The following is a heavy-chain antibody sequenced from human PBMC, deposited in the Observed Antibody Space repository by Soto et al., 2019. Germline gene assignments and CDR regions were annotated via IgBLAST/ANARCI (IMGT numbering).Heavy chain of an antibody. J-gene: IGHJ6*02. Sequence: ASVKVSCKASGYTFTSYGISWVRQAPGQGLEWMGIINPSGGSTSYAQKFQGRVTMTRDTSTSTVYMELSSLRSEDTAVYYCARDPRYGMDVWGQGTTVTVSS. CDR3: ARDPRYGMDV. CDR1: GYTFTSYG. V-gene: IGHV1-46*01. CDR2: INPSGGST.